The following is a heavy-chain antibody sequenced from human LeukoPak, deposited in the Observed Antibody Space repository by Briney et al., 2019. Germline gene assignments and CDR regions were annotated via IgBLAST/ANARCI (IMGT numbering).Heavy chain of an antibody. Sequence: TGGSLRLSCAASGFTFSSYVMGWVRQAPGKGLEWVSTMSGSASSSYYADSVKGRFTISRDNSKNTLYLQMNSLRAEDTAIYYCARDPKAGYGDNGDYWGQGTLVTVSS. CDR3: ARDPKAGYGDNGDY. CDR2: MSGSASSS. CDR1: GFTFSSYV. J-gene: IGHJ4*02. D-gene: IGHD4-23*01. V-gene: IGHV3-23*01.